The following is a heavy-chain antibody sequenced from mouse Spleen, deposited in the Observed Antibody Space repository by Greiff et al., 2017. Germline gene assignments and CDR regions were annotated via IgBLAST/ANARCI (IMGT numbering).Heavy chain of an antibody. D-gene: IGHD1-1*01. J-gene: IGHJ4*01. CDR2: IHPSDSDT. CDR3: ARSSWDYYAMDY. V-gene: IGHV1-74*01. Sequence: QVQLKQPGAELVKPGASVKVSCKASGYTFTSYWMHWVKQRPGQGLEWIGRIHPSDSDTNYNQKFKGKATLTVDKSSSTAYMQLSSLTSEDSAVYYCARSSWDYYAMDYWGQGTSVTVSS. CDR1: GYTFTSYW.